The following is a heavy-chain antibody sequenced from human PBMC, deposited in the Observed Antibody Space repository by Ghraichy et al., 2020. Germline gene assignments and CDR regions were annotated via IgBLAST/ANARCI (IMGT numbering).Heavy chain of an antibody. D-gene: IGHD3-10*01. J-gene: IGHJ5*02. CDR1: GYTFSSYA. V-gene: IGHV1-3*01. Sequence: ASVKVSCKASGYTFSSYAIHWVRQAPGQRLEWMGLINPGNGNTEYSEKFQGRVTITRDTSARTGYMELSSLTSEDTAVYYCARTYGSGSYYIVDPWGQGTLVTVSS. CDR2: INPGNGNT. CDR3: ARTYGSGSYYIVDP.